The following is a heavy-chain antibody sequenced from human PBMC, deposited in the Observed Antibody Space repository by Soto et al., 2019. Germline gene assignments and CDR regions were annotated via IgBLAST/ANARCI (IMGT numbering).Heavy chain of an antibody. V-gene: IGHV3-21*05. CDR3: TTDSLFTMTLVRFDI. CDR1: GFTFSSYG. CDR2: ISSSKTYI. J-gene: IGHJ4*01. D-gene: IGHD3-22*01. Sequence: GGSLRLSCAASGFTFSSYGMHWVRQAPGKGLEWISYISSSKTYIWYADSVKGRFTISRDNAKNSLSLQMNSLKTEDTAVYYCTTDSLFTMTLVRFDIWGHGTLVTVSS.